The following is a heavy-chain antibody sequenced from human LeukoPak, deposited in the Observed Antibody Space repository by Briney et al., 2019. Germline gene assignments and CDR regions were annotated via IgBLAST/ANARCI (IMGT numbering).Heavy chain of an antibody. CDR3: ARRPIAVAGRGFDP. Sequence: SETLSLTCAVYGGSFSGYYWSWIRQPPGKGLEWIGEINHSGSTNYNPSLKSRVTISVDTSKNQFSLKLSSVTAADTAVYYCARRPIAVAGRGFDPWGQGTLVTVSS. V-gene: IGHV4-34*01. D-gene: IGHD6-19*01. J-gene: IGHJ5*02. CDR2: INHSGST. CDR1: GGSFSGYY.